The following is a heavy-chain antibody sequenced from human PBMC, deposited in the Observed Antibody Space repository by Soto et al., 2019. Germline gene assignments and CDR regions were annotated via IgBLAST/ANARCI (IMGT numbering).Heavy chain of an antibody. V-gene: IGHV1-18*04. CDR2: ISGYTGNT. CDR1: GYRFSGYG. D-gene: IGHD6-6*01. Sequence: QVQLGQSGAEVKKPGASVKVSCKASGYRFSGYGISWARLAPGQGLEWMGWISGYTGNTQYSQKFQGRVTMTADTTTSTACMELRSLGSDDTAGYFWARSPHASRPSWFDPWGPGTLVTVSS. J-gene: IGHJ5*02. CDR3: ARSPHASRPSWFDP.